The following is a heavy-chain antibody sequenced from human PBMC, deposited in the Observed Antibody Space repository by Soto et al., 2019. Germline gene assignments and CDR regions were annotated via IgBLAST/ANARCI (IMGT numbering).Heavy chain of an antibody. J-gene: IGHJ4*02. CDR2: ISSSTKTI. Sequence: EVKLVESGGGLVQPGGSLRLSCAASGFSLSTYSMNWVRQAPGQGLEWLSYISSSTKTIFYADSVKGRFTISRDSANNSLYLQMNSLRDEDTAVYVCARGLGWRRGPFDCWGQGTLVAVSP. V-gene: IGHV3-48*02. CDR1: GFSLSTYS. D-gene: IGHD2-21*01. CDR3: ARGLGWRRGPFDC.